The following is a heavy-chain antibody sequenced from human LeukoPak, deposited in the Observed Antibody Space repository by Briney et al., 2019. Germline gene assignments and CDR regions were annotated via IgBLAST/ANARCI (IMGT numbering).Heavy chain of an antibody. Sequence: GESLKISCKGSGYSFATYWIAWVRQTPRKGLEWMGIIYPRDSDTNYNPSFQGQFSISADKSISTDYLQWNSLQASDTAIYYCARSHSSTLTWFDPWGQGTLVSVSS. V-gene: IGHV5-51*01. CDR1: GYSFATYW. CDR2: IYPRDSDT. J-gene: IGHJ5*02. CDR3: ARSHSSTLTWFDP.